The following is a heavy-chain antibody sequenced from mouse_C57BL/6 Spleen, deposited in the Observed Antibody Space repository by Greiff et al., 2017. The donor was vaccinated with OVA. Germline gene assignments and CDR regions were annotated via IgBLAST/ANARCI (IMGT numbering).Heavy chain of an antibody. V-gene: IGHV5-6*01. D-gene: IGHD5-1*01. Sequence: VQRVESGGDLVKPGGSLKLSCAASGFPFSSYGMSWVRQTPDKRLEWVATISSGGSYTYYPDSVKGRFTISRDNDKNTLYLQMSSLKSEDTAMYYCASESNYAMDYWGQGTSVTVSS. CDR2: ISSGGSYT. J-gene: IGHJ4*01. CDR1: GFPFSSYG. CDR3: ASESNYAMDY.